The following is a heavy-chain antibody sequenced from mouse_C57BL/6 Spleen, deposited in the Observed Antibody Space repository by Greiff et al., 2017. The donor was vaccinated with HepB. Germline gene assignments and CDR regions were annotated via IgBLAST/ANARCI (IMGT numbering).Heavy chain of an antibody. Sequence: EVILVESGGGLVKPGGSLKLSCAASGFTFSDYGMHWVRQAPEKGLEWVAYISSGSSTIYYADTVKGRFTISRDNAKNTLFLQMTSLRSEDTAMYYCARMDGYYGSWFAYWGQGTLVTVSA. D-gene: IGHD2-3*01. CDR3: ARMDGYYGSWFAY. J-gene: IGHJ3*01. CDR2: ISSGSSTI. CDR1: GFTFSDYG. V-gene: IGHV5-17*01.